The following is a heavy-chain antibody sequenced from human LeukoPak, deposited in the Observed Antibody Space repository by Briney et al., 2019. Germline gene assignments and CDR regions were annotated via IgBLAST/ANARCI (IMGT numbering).Heavy chain of an antibody. CDR1: GFTSSSYW. CDR2: VNQDGSEQ. D-gene: IGHD6-13*01. V-gene: IGHV3-7*01. CDR3: ARAAAAGTVDY. Sequence: GGSLRLSCAASGFTSSSYWMSWVRQAPGKGLEWVANVNQDGSEQYYVDSVKGRFIISKDNAKNSLYLQMNSLRVEDTAVYYCARAAAAGTVDYWGQGTLVIVSS. J-gene: IGHJ4*02.